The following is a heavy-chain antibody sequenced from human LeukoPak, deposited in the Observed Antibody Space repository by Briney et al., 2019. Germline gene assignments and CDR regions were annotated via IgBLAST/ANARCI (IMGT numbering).Heavy chain of an antibody. J-gene: IGHJ4*02. V-gene: IGHV1-2*02. CDR3: ARDIRTCGGDCYYYFDY. Sequence: ASVKVSCKASGYTFTVYYMHWVRQAPGQGLEWMGWNNPNSGGTNYAQKFQGRVTMTRDTSISTAYMELSRLRSDDTAVYYCARDIRTCGGDCYYYFDYWGQGTLVTVSS. CDR2: NNPNSGGT. CDR1: GYTFTVYY. D-gene: IGHD2-21*02.